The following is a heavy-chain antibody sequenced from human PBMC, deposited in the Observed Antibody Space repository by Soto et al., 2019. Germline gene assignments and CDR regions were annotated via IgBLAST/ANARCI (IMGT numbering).Heavy chain of an antibody. J-gene: IGHJ6*02. V-gene: IGHV2-5*02. CDR2: IYWDDDK. CDR3: IQSRCGGDCLQSYASYYYYGMDV. CDR1: AFSLSTGGVG. D-gene: IGHD2-21*02. Sequence: QITLKESGPTLVKPTQTLTLTCTFSAFSLSTGGVGVGWIRQPPGKALEWLALIYWDDDKRYSPSLRSRLTSTKDTSKNQVALTMTNRDPVDTATYYCIQSRCGGDCLQSYASYYYYGMDVWGQGTTVTVSS.